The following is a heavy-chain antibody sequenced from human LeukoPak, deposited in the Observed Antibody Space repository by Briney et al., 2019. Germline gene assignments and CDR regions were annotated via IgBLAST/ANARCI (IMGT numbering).Heavy chain of an antibody. CDR3: ARGRYYGSGSYRWFDP. Sequence: SQTLSLTCTVSGVSISSGDYYWTWIRPPPGKGLEWIVYINYSGSTYHNPSLKSRVTISVDMSKKQFFLKLSSVTAADTAVYYCARGRYYGSGSYRWFDPWGQGTLVTVSS. CDR2: INYSGST. CDR1: GVSISSGDYY. J-gene: IGHJ5*02. V-gene: IGHV4-30-4*08. D-gene: IGHD3-10*01.